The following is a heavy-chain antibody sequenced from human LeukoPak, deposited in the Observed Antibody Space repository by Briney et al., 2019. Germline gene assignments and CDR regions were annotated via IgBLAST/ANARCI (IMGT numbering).Heavy chain of an antibody. V-gene: IGHV1-18*01. J-gene: IGHJ4*02. CDR2: ISAYNGNT. CDR3: ARDLWYYYDSSGYYYGWAY. CDR1: GYTFTRYG. Sequence: GASVKDSCKASGYTFTRYGISWLRQPRAQGREWMGWISAYNGNTNYAQLLQGRVTKTTDTSTSTAYMDLRSLRSDDTAVYYCARDLWYYYDSSGYYYGWAYWGQGTLVTVSS. D-gene: IGHD3-22*01.